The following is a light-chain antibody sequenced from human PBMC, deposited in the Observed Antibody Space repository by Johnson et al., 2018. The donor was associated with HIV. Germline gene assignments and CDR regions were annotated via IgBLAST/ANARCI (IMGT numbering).Light chain of an antibody. CDR1: SSNIGNNY. CDR2: DNN. J-gene: IGLJ1*01. CDR3: GTWDSSLSALA. Sequence: QSVLTQPPSVSAAPGQKVTISCSGSSSNIGNNYVSWYQQLPGTAPKLLIYDNNKRPSGIPDRFSGSKSGTSATLGITGLQTGDGADYYCGTWDSSLSALAFGTGTKVTGL. V-gene: IGLV1-51*01.